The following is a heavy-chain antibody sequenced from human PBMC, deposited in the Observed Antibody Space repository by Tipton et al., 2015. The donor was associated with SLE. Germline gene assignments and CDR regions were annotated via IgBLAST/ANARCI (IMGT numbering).Heavy chain of an antibody. CDR3: AGTNYDVLTGYHRVDTFDI. V-gene: IGHV4-59*12. CDR1: GGSISSYY. Sequence: TLSLTCTISGGSISSYYWTWIRQSPGKGLEWIGYVYVSGSTNYNPSLKSRVTISVDTSQNQFSLRLTSVTAADTAVYYCAGTNYDVLTGYHRVDTFDIWGQGTMVTVSS. CDR2: VYVSGST. J-gene: IGHJ3*02. D-gene: IGHD3-9*01.